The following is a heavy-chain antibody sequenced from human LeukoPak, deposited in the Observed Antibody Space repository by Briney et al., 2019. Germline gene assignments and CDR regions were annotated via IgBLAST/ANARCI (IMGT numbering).Heavy chain of an antibody. V-gene: IGHV3-48*01. J-gene: IGHJ4*02. D-gene: IGHD2-21*01. CDR3: AKDSDWSCDY. CDR2: ISSSSSTI. Sequence: GGSLRLSCAASGFTFSSYSMNWVRQAPGKGLEWVSYISSSSSTIYYADSVKGRFTVSRDNAKNTVYLEMNSLRAEDTAFYYCAKDSDWSCDYWGQGTLVTVSS. CDR1: GFTFSSYS.